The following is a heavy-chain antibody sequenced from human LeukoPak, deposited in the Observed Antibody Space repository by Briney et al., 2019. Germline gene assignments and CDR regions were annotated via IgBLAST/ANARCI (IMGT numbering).Heavy chain of an antibody. CDR3: VRGGGTLNF. Sequence: GGSLRLSCAASGFTFSSYSMNWVRQAPGKGLEWVSSISSSSSYIYYADSVKGRFTISRDNAKNSLYLQMNSLRVEDTTIYYCVRGGGTLNFWGQGTLVTVSS. CDR2: ISSSSSYI. CDR1: GFTFSSYS. D-gene: IGHD2-15*01. V-gene: IGHV3-21*01. J-gene: IGHJ4*02.